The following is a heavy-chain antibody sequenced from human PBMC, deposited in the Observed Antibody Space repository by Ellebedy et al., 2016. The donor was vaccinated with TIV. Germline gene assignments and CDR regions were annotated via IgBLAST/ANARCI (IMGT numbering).Heavy chain of an antibody. D-gene: IGHD2-15*01. CDR3: ARGGGSFSDS. J-gene: IGHJ4*02. Sequence: SETLSLTCTVSGGSISSGDYYWSWVRQPPGKGLEWIGFIYYSGNTYYNPSLKSRVTISVDTSRNQFSLELNSVTAADTAVYYCARGGGSFSDSWGQGTLVTVSS. CDR2: IYYSGNT. V-gene: IGHV4-30-4*01. CDR1: GGSISSGDYY.